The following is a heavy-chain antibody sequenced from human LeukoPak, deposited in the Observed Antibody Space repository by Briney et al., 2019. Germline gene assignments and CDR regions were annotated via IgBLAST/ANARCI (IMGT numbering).Heavy chain of an antibody. J-gene: IGHJ6*02. Sequence: SVKVSCKASGYTFTSYDINWVRQATGQGLEWMGWMNPNSGNTGYAQKFQGRVTMTRNTSISTAYMELSSLRSEDTAVYYCARGYDSSGYYLYYYYYGMDVWGQGTTVTVSS. CDR2: MNPNSGNT. CDR3: ARGYDSSGYYLYYYYYGMDV. V-gene: IGHV1-8*01. CDR1: GYTFTSYD. D-gene: IGHD3-22*01.